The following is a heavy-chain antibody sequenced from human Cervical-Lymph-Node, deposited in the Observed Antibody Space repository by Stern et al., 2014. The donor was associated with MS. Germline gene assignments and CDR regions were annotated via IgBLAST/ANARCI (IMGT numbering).Heavy chain of an antibody. V-gene: IGHV3-30*18. CDR2: ISYDGSDT. CDR3: VKRGITEVRGVRLGDY. J-gene: IGHJ4*02. CDR1: GFTFSSYG. D-gene: IGHD3-10*01. Sequence: VQLVESGGGVVQPGRSLRLTCTVSGFTFSSYGMHWARQAPGKGLEGVSVISYDGSDTYYAESVKGRFTISRDNTKNTLYLEMRRLRREDTAVYYCVKRGITEVRGVRLGDYWGPGTLVIVSS.